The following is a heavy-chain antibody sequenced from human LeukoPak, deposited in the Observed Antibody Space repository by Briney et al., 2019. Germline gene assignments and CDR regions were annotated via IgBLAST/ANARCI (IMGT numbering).Heavy chain of an antibody. CDR1: GFTFSSYA. D-gene: IGHD2-15*01. V-gene: IGHV3-64D*09. CDR3: VKGQAPYCSGGSCYFFDY. CDR2: ISSNGGST. Sequence: GESLRLSCSASGFTFSSYAMHWVRQAPGKGLEYVSVISSNGGSTYYADSVKGRFTISRDNSKNTLYLQMSSLRAEDTAVYYCVKGQAPYCSGGSCYFFDYWGQGTLVTVSS. J-gene: IGHJ4*02.